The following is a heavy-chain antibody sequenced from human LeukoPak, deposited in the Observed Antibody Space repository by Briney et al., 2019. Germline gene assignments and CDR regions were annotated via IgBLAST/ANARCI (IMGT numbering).Heavy chain of an antibody. J-gene: IGHJ4*02. CDR1: GGSFSGYY. CDR2: INHSGST. Sequence: SETLTLTCADYGGSFSGYYWSWLRQPTGKGLEWIGEINHSGSTNYNPSLKSRVTISVDTSKNQFSLKLSSVTAADTAVYYCARGRDSSPGILFDYWGQGTLVTVSS. D-gene: IGHD6-13*01. V-gene: IGHV4-34*01. CDR3: ARGRDSSPGILFDY.